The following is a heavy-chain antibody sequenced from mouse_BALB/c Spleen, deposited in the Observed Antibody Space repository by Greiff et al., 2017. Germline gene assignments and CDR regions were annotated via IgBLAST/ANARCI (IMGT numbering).Heavy chain of an antibody. V-gene: IGHV2-9*02. CDR1: GFSLTSYG. Sequence: VQGVESGPGLVAPSQSLSITCTVSGFSLTSYGVHWVRQPPGKGLEWLGVIWAGGSTNYNSALMSRLSISKDNSKSQVFLKMNSLQTDDTAMYYCARKGRYYYGSSYDAMDYWGQGTSVTVSS. D-gene: IGHD1-1*01. J-gene: IGHJ4*01. CDR2: IWAGGST. CDR3: ARKGRYYYGSSYDAMDY.